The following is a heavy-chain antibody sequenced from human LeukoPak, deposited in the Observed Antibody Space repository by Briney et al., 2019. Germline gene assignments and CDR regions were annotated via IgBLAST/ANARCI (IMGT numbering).Heavy chain of an antibody. CDR1: GFTFSGYA. J-gene: IGHJ4*02. V-gene: IGHV3-23*01. D-gene: IGHD3-22*01. CDR2: ITGSGARS. Sequence: PGASLRLSCATSGFTFSGYAMNWVRLAPGKGLQWVSTITGSGARSYYADSVKGRFTISRDNSQNTLHLQMNSLRAEDTAVYYCAKATSESSGYKFDSWGQGTLVTVSS. CDR3: AKATSESSGYKFDS.